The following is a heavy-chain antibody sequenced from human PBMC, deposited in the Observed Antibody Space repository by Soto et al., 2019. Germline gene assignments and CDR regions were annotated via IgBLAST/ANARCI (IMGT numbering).Heavy chain of an antibody. V-gene: IGHV4-39*01. Sequence: SETLSLTCTVSGGSISSSSYYWGWIRQPPGKGLEWIGSIYYSGSTYYNPSLKSRVTISVDTSKNQFSLKLSSVTAADTAVYYCARQIGYCISTSCSFDAFDIWGQGTMVTVSS. J-gene: IGHJ3*02. CDR3: ARQIGYCISTSCSFDAFDI. CDR2: IYYSGST. D-gene: IGHD2-2*01. CDR1: GGSISSSSYY.